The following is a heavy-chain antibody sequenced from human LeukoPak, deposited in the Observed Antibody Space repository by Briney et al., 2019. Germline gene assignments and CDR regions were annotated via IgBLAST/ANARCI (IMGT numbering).Heavy chain of an antibody. J-gene: IGHJ6*02. Sequence: GGSLRLSCAASGFTFSSYDMHWVRQATGKGLEWVSAIGTAGDTYYPGSVKGRFTISRENAKNSLYLQMNSLRAGDTAVYYCAKDRYGDYVGYYYYYYGMDVWGQGTTVTVSS. D-gene: IGHD4-17*01. V-gene: IGHV3-13*04. CDR1: GFTFSSYD. CDR2: IGTAGDT. CDR3: AKDRYGDYVGYYYYYYGMDV.